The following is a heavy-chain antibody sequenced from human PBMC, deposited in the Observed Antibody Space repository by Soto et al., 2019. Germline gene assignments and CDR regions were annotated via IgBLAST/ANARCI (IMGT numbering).Heavy chain of an antibody. CDR1: GFTFSSYG. CDR3: AKAQYSVPYYYYGMDV. J-gene: IGHJ6*02. CDR2: ISYDGSNK. Sequence: GGSLRLSCAASGFTFSSYGMHWVRQAPGKGLEWVAVISYDGSNKYYADSVKGRFTISRDNSKNTLYLQMNSLRAEDTAVYYCAKAQYSVPYYYYGMDVWGQRTTVTVSS. V-gene: IGHV3-30*18. D-gene: IGHD2-15*01.